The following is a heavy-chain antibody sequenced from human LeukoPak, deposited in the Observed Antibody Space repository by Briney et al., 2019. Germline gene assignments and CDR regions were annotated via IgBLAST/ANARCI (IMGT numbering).Heavy chain of an antibody. V-gene: IGHV4-39*01. CDR3: ARALGYCSGGSCTRGYNWFDP. D-gene: IGHD2-15*01. Sequence: PSETLSLTCTVSGGSISSSDYYWGWIRQPPGKELEWIGSIYYGGSTYYNPSLKSRVTISVDTSMNQFSLKLSFVTTADTAVYYCARALGYCSGGSCTRGYNWFDPWGQGTLVTVPS. CDR2: IYYGGST. CDR1: GGSISSSDYY. J-gene: IGHJ5*02.